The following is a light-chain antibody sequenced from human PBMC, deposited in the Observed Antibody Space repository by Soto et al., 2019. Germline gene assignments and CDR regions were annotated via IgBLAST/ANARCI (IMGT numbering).Light chain of an antibody. V-gene: IGKV3-20*01. J-gene: IGKJ3*01. CDR3: QQYNTSPCT. Sequence: EIVLTQSPGTLSLSPGERATLYCRASQSVGSNYLAWYQQKPGQAPRLLNYGASSRAAGIPDRFSGSGSGADFTLTISRLEPEDFAVYYCQQYNTSPCTFGHGTKVDIK. CDR1: QSVGSNY. CDR2: GAS.